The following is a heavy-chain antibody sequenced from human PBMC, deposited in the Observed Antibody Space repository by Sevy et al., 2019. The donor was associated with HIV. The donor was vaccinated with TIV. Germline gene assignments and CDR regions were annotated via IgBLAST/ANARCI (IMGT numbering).Heavy chain of an antibody. J-gene: IGHJ3*02. D-gene: IGHD3-22*01. V-gene: IGHV3-53*01. Sequence: GESLKISCAASGFTVSNNYMSWVRQAPGKGLQWVSVIYSGDSTYYADSVKGRFTISRDNSKNTLYLQMNSLRAEDTAVYYCARLSVYYYDSSGYYTTGNAFDIWGQGTIVTVSS. CDR3: ARLSVYYYDSSGYYTTGNAFDI. CDR1: GFTVSNNY. CDR2: IYSGDST.